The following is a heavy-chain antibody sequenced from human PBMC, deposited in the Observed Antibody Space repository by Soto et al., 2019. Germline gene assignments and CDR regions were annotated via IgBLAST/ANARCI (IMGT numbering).Heavy chain of an antibody. J-gene: IGHJ4*02. CDR1: GYTFTVYY. CDR3: ARDLSFDY. CDR2: INPNRGVT. V-gene: IGHV1-2*02. Sequence: ASVKVSGKASGYTFTVYYMHCVVLAAGLGLDCMGCINPNRGVTNYAPKLQGMVTMTRDTSISTAYMELSRLRSDDTAVYYCARDLSFDYWGEGTLVTVSS.